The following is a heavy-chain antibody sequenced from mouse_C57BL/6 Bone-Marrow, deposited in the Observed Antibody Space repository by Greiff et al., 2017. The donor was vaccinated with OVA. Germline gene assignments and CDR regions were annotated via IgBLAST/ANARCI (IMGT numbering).Heavy chain of an antibody. V-gene: IGHV5-6*01. CDR1: GFTFSSYG. J-gene: IGHJ2*01. Sequence: VQLKESGGDLVKPGGSLKLSCAASGFTFSSYGMSWVRQTPDKRLEWVATISSGGSYTYYPDSVKGRFTISRDNAKNTLYLQMSSLKSEDTAMYYCARQEIITTVWGFDYWGQGTTLTVSS. CDR3: ARQEIITTVWGFDY. CDR2: ISSGGSYT. D-gene: IGHD1-1*01.